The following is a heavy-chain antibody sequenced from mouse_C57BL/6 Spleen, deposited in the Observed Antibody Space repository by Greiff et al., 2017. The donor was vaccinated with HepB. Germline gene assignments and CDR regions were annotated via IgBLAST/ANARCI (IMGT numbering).Heavy chain of an antibody. Sequence: VQLQQSGPELVKPGASVKISCKASGYTFTDYYMNWVKQSHGKSLEWIGDSNPNNGGTSYNQKFKGKATLTVDKSSSTAYMELRSLTSEDSAVYYCASAYYSNYWAMDYWGQGTSVTVSS. CDR2: SNPNNGGT. J-gene: IGHJ4*01. CDR1: GYTFTDYY. V-gene: IGHV1-26*01. CDR3: ASAYYSNYWAMDY. D-gene: IGHD2-5*01.